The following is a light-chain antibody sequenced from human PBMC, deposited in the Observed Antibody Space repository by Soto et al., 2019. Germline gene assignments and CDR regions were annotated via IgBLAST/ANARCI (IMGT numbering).Light chain of an antibody. CDR3: QHYNNWPKYT. V-gene: IGKV3-15*01. Sequence: EIVMTQSPATLSVSPGERATLSCRASQSVSSNLAWYQQKPGQAPRLLIYGASTRATGIPARFSGSRSGTEFTLTISSLQSEDFAVYYCQHYNNWPKYTFGQGTKLEIK. J-gene: IGKJ2*01. CDR2: GAS. CDR1: QSVSSN.